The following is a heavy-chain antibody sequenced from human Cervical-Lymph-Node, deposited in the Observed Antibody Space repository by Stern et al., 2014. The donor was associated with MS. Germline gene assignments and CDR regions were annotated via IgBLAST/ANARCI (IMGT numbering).Heavy chain of an antibody. D-gene: IGHD1-1*01. CDR3: ARKNRRYRYYYGMDV. CDR1: GYTFTSYD. Sequence: QVQLVESGAEVKKPGASVKVSCKASGYTFTSYDINWVRQATGQGLEWMGWMNPNSGNTGYAQKFQGRVTMTRNTSISTAYMELTSLRSGTTAFYYGARKNRRYRYYYGMDVWGQGTTVTVSS. V-gene: IGHV1-8*01. CDR2: MNPNSGNT. J-gene: IGHJ6*02.